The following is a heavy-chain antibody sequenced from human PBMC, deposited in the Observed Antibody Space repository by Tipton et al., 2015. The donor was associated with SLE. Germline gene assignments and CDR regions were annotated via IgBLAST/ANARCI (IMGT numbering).Heavy chain of an antibody. Sequence: TLSLTCAVYGGSFSGYYWSWIRQSPGKGLEWIGEINHSGSTNYNPSLKSRVTISVDTSKKQFSLTMTSLTVADTAVYYCARSWSGRREFDYWGPGTLVTVSS. J-gene: IGHJ4*02. CDR3: ARSWSGRREFDY. V-gene: IGHV4-34*01. D-gene: IGHD1-26*01. CDR2: INHSGST. CDR1: GGSFSGYY.